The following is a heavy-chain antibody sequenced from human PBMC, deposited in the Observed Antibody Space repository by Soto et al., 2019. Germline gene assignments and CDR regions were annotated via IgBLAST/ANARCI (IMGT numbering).Heavy chain of an antibody. D-gene: IGHD2-2*01. CDR2: IYYSGST. Sequence: PSETLSLTCTVSGGSISRYYWSWIRQPPGKGLEWIGYIYYSGSTNYNPSLKSRVTISVDTSKNQFSLKLSSVTAADTAVYDCARLPDIVVVPATFCYYYGMDVWGQGTKVTVSS. V-gene: IGHV4-59*08. CDR1: GGSISRYY. J-gene: IGHJ6*02. CDR3: ARLPDIVVVPATFCYYYGMDV.